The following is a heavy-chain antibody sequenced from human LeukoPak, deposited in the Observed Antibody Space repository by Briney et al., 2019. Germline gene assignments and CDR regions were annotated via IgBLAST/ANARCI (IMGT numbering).Heavy chain of an antibody. CDR2: INPSGGST. V-gene: IGHV1-46*01. CDR1: GYTFTSYY. CDR3: ATSRATVTTPNYYYYGMDV. J-gene: IGHJ6*02. Sequence: ASVKVSCKASGYTFTSYYMHWVRQAPGQGLEWMGIINPSGGSTSYAQKFQGRVTMTRDTSTSTVYMELSSLRSEDTAVYYCATSRATVTTPNYYYYGMDVWGQGTTVTVSS. D-gene: IGHD4-17*01.